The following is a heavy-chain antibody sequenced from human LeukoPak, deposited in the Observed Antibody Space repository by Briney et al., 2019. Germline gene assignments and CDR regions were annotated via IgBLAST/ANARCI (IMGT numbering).Heavy chain of an antibody. CDR2: IYYSGST. CDR1: GGSISSGGYY. V-gene: IGHV4-31*03. Sequence: SETLSPTCTVSGGSISSGGYYWSWIRQHPGKGLEWIGYIYYSGSTYYNPSLKSRVTISVDTSKNQFSLKLSSVTAADTAVYYCARDHRMFRGVDYWGQGTLVTVSS. CDR3: ARDHRMFRGVDY. D-gene: IGHD3-10*01. J-gene: IGHJ4*02.